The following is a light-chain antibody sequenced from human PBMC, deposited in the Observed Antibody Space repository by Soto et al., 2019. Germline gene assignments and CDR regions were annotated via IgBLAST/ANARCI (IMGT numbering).Light chain of an antibody. CDR3: QEYTTYSRT. CDR2: DVS. V-gene: IGKV1-5*01. J-gene: IGKJ1*01. CDR1: QSVSRW. Sequence: DIQMTQSPSTLSASVGDRVTITCRASQSVSRWLAWYQQKPGKVPTVLIYDVSTLQSGVPSRFSGGGSGTEFTLTLTSLQPDDCATYYCQEYTTYSRTFGQGTKVEVK.